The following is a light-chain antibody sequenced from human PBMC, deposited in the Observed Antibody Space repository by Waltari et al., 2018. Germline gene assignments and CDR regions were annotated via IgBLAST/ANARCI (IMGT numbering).Light chain of an antibody. J-gene: IGLJ2*01. CDR1: SSDVGSYNL. CDR2: EDS. Sequence: QSALTQPASVSGSPGQSLTISCTGTSSDVGSYNLVSWYQHHPGKATKVMIYEDSARPSGVSNRLSGSKSGNTAALTISGLQAEDEADYYCCSYAGSSPSVVFGGGTKLTVL. V-gene: IGLV2-23*01. CDR3: CSYAGSSPSVV.